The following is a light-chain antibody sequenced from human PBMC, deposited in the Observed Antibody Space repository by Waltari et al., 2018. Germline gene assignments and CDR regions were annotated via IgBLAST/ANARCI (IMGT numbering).Light chain of an antibody. V-gene: IGKV1-39*01. CDR2: GAS. J-gene: IGKJ1*01. CDR1: QSISWF. Sequence: DIQMTQSPSSLSASVGDRVTFICRASQSISWFLNWYQQKPGMAPKLLIHGASNLQSGVPSRFSGSGSGTDFTLTINSLQPEDFATYYCQQSYSAPPWTFGQGTVVEVK. CDR3: QQSYSAPPWT.